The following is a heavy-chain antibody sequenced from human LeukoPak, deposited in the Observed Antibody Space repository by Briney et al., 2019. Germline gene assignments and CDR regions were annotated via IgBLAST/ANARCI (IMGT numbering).Heavy chain of an antibody. CDR2: ISSSGSNI. Sequence: GGSLRLSCAASGFTFSDYYMTWIRQAPGKGLEWVSYISSSGSNIYYADSVKGRFTISRDNAKNSLYLQMNSLRAEDTAVYYCARDRCGGDCYYYYYMDVWGKGTTVTISS. CDR1: GFTFSDYY. CDR3: ARDRCGGDCYYYYYMDV. D-gene: IGHD2-21*02. J-gene: IGHJ6*03. V-gene: IGHV3-11*01.